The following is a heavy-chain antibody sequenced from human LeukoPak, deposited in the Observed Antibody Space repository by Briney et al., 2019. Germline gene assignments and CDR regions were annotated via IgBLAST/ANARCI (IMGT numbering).Heavy chain of an antibody. CDR2: ISGSGGST. J-gene: IGHJ3*02. CDR3: AKDQNYYDSSGYYPDAFDI. Sequence: GGSLRLSCAASGFTFSSYAMSWVRQAPGKGLEWVSAISGSGGSTYYADSVKGRFTISRDNSKNTLYLQMNSLRAEDTAVYYCAKDQNYYDSSGYYPDAFDIWGQGTMVTVSS. D-gene: IGHD3-22*01. CDR1: GFTFSSYA. V-gene: IGHV3-23*01.